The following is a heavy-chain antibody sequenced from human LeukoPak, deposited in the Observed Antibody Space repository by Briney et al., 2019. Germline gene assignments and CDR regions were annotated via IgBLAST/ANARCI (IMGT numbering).Heavy chain of an antibody. J-gene: IGHJ3*02. CDR2: IYSGSST. CDR3: ARTAESAYAFDI. Sequence: GGSLRLSCAASGFTVSSNYMSWVRQAPGKGLEWVSVIYSGSSTYYANSVKGRFTISRDNAKNSLYLQMNSLRAEDTAVYYCARTAESAYAFDIWGQGTMVTVSS. V-gene: IGHV3-66*01. CDR1: GFTVSSNY. D-gene: IGHD2-2*01.